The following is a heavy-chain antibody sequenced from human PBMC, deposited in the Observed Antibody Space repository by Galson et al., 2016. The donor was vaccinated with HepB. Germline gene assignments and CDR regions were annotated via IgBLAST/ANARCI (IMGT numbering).Heavy chain of an antibody. D-gene: IGHD4-11*01. Sequence: SVKVSCKASGYRFPTYGISWVRQAPGQGLEWLGWISANSGNTIYAQKFQDRVTMTRDTSASTVYMDLRSLRSYDTAVYYCARDVQFRFDYWGQGALVTVSS. J-gene: IGHJ4*02. CDR3: ARDVQFRFDY. CDR2: ISANSGNT. CDR1: GYRFPTYG. V-gene: IGHV1-18*04.